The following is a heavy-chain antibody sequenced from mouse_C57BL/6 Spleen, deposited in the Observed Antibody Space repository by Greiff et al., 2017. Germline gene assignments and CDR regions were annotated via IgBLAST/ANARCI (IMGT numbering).Heavy chain of an antibody. Sequence: EVMLVESGGGLVKPGGSLKLSCAASGFTFSDYGMHWVRQAPEKGLEWVAYISSGSSTIYYADTVKGRFTISRDNAKNTLFLHMTSLRSEDTAMYYCARPPYSLYAMDYWGKGTSVTVSS. CDR2: ISSGSSTI. V-gene: IGHV5-17*01. CDR1: GFTFSDYG. J-gene: IGHJ4*01. D-gene: IGHD2-12*01. CDR3: ARPPYSLYAMDY.